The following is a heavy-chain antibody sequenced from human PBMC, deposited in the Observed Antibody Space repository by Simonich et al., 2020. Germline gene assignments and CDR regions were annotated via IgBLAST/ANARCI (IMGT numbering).Heavy chain of an antibody. J-gene: IGHJ4*02. CDR1: GYTFTSYV. V-gene: IGHV1-18*01. CDR3: ARASRGTWWYYYFDY. Sequence: QVQLVQSGAEVKKPGASVKVSCKASGYTFTSYVISWGRQAPGKGLEWMGWISAYNGKTNYAQKLQGRVTMTTDTSTSTAYKELRSLRSDDTAVYYCARASRGTWWYYYFDYWGQGTLVTVSS. CDR2: ISAYNGKT. D-gene: IGHD2-15*01.